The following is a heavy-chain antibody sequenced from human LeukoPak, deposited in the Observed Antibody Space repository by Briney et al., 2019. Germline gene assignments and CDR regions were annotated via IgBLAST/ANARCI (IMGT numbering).Heavy chain of an antibody. J-gene: IGHJ3*02. V-gene: IGHV1-69*13. CDR1: GGTFSSYA. Sequence: GASVKVSCKASGGTFSSYAISWVRQAPGHGLEWMGGIIPIFGAANYAQKFQGRVTITADESTSTAYMELSSLRSEDTAVYYCARDLDLGDSSGYFGPDAFDIWGQGTMVTVSS. CDR2: IIPIFGAA. D-gene: IGHD3-22*01. CDR3: ARDLDLGDSSGYFGPDAFDI.